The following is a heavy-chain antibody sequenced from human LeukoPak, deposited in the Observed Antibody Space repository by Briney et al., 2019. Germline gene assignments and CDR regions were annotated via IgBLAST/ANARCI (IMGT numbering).Heavy chain of an antibody. D-gene: IGHD5-18*01. CDR1: GYTFTSYD. CDR2: MNPSSGNT. CDR3: ARGGYSYGYMDV. J-gene: IGHJ6*03. Sequence: ASVKVSCKASGYTFTSYDINWVRQATGQGLEWMGWMNPSSGNTGYAQKFQGRVTITRNTSISTAYMELSSLRSEDTAVYYCARGGYSYGYMDVWGKGTTVTVFS. V-gene: IGHV1-8*01.